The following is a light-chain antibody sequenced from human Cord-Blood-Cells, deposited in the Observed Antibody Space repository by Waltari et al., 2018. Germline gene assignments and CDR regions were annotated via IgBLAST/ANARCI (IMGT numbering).Light chain of an antibody. V-gene: IGKV4-1*01. J-gene: IGKJ4*01. CDR2: WAS. CDR3: QQYYSTSLT. CDR1: QSVLYSSNNKNY. Sequence: DIVMTQSPDSLAVSLGERATINCKSSQSVLYSSNNKNYLAWYQQKPGQPPKLLIYWASTRESGVPDRLSGSGSGTDFTLTISSLQAEDVAVYYCQQYYSTSLTFGGGTKVEIK.